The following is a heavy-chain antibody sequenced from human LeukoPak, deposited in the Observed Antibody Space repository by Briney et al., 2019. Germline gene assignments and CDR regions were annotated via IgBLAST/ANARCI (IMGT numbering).Heavy chain of an antibody. V-gene: IGHV4-59*01. D-gene: IGHD4-11*01. CDR2: IYYSGST. CDR3: ARMGHDYSNPDY. J-gene: IGHJ4*02. CDR1: GGSISSYY. Sequence: SETLSLTCTVSGGSISSYYWSWIRQPPGKGLEWIGYIYYSGSTNYNPSLKSRVTISVDTSKNQFSLKLSSVTAADTAVYYCARMGHDYSNPDYWGQGTLVTVSS.